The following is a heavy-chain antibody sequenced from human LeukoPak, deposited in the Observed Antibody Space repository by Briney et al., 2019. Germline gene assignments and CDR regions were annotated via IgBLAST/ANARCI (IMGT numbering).Heavy chain of an antibody. V-gene: IGHV3-48*01. D-gene: IGHD2-2*01. CDR2: IRSGSSPI. J-gene: IGHJ4*02. CDR1: GFTFSSYS. Sequence: PGGSLRLSCATSGFTFSSYSMNWVRQAPGKGLEWVSYIRSGSSPIYYADSVKGRFTISRDNAKNSLYLEMNSLRVEDTAVYYCVRDPDALDYRGQGTLVTVSS. CDR3: VRDPDALDY.